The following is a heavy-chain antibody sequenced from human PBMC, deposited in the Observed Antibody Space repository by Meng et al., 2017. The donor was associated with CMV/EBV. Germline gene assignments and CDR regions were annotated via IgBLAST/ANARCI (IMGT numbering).Heavy chain of an antibody. CDR3: ARDLMNCSSTSCANWFDP. J-gene: IGHJ5*02. CDR1: GGSISSYY. Sequence: VQLQESGPGLWKPSETRSLTCTVSGGSISSYYWSWIRQPAGKGLEWIGRIYTSGSTNYNPSLKSRVTMSVDTSKNQFSLKLSSVTAADTAVYYCARDLMNCSSTSCANWFDPWGQGTLVTVSS. V-gene: IGHV4-4*07. CDR2: IYTSGST. D-gene: IGHD2-2*01.